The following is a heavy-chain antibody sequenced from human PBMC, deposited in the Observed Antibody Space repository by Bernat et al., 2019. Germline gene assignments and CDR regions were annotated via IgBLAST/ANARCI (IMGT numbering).Heavy chain of an antibody. CDR1: GFTFSSYG. Sequence: QVQLVESGGGVVQPGRSLRLSCAASGFTFSSYGMHWVRQAPGKGLGWVAVIWYDGSNKYYADSVKGRFTISRDNSKNTLYLQMNSLRAEDTAVYYCARDQEKYYYDSSGYSGYYYGMDVWGQGTTVTVSS. J-gene: IGHJ6*02. CDR2: IWYDGSNK. V-gene: IGHV3-33*01. D-gene: IGHD3-22*01. CDR3: ARDQEKYYYDSSGYSGYYYGMDV.